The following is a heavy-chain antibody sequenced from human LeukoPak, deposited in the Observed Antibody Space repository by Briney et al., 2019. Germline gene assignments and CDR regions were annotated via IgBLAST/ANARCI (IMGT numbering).Heavy chain of an antibody. CDR1: GYTFTGYY. CDR3: ARESDIISSNSPNWFDP. V-gene: IGHV1-2*02. Sequence: ASVKVSCKASGYTFTGYYMHWVRQAPGQGLEWMGWINPNSGGTNYAQKFQGRVTMTRDTSISTAYMELSRLRSDDTAVYYCARESDIISSNSPNWFDPWGQGTLVTVSS. J-gene: IGHJ5*02. CDR2: INPNSGGT. D-gene: IGHD6-13*01.